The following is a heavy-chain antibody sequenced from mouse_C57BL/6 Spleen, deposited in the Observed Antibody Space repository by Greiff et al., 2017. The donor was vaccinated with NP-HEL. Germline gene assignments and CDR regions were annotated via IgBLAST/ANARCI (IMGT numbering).Heavy chain of an antibody. CDR2: IYPGDGDT. CDR1: GYAFSSSW. CDR3: APFYYDMFAY. Sequence: VQLVESGPELVKPGASVKISCKASGYAFSSSWMNWVKQRPGKGLEWIGRIYPGDGDTNYNGKFKGKATLTADKSSSTAYMQLSSLTSEDSAVYFCAPFYYDMFAYWGQGTLVTVSA. J-gene: IGHJ3*01. V-gene: IGHV1-82*01. D-gene: IGHD2-4*01.